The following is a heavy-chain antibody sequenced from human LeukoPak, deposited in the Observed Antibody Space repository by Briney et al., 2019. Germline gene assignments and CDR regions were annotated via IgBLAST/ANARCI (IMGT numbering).Heavy chain of an antibody. CDR2: IYYSGST. V-gene: IGHV4-59*08. Sequence: SETLSLTCTVSGGSISNYYWTWIRQPPGKGLEWIGYIYYSGSTNSNPSLKSRVTMSVDTSKNQFSLKLNSVTAADTAVYYCARRVRGNNGMDVWGQGTTVTVSS. CDR1: GGSISNYY. CDR3: ARRVRGNNGMDV. J-gene: IGHJ6*02. D-gene: IGHD4/OR15-4a*01.